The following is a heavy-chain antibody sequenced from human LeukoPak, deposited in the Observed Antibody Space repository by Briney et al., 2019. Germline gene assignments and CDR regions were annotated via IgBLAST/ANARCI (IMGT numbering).Heavy chain of an antibody. CDR3: ARVLAAAGPLDGPSEDGNAQNAFDI. Sequence: GGSLRLSCAASGFTFSSYSMNGVRQAPGKGLEWVSGICSSSSYIYYADSVKGRFTISKDSANNSLYLHMNTLRAEDTAVCYCARVLAAAGPLDGPSEDGNAQNAFDIWGQGTMVTVSS. J-gene: IGHJ3*02. CDR1: GFTFSSYS. V-gene: IGHV3-21*01. D-gene: IGHD6-13*01. CDR2: ICSSSSYI.